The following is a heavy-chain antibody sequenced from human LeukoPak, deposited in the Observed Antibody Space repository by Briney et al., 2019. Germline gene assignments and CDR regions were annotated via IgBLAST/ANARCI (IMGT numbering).Heavy chain of an antibody. Sequence: GGSLRLSCAASGFTFSSYAMSWVRQAPGKGLEWVSGISGSGGSTYYADSVKGRFTISRDNSKNTVYLQMNSLRAEDTAIYYCAKVRSTSCKYCFEYWGQGTLVTVSS. J-gene: IGHJ4*02. CDR2: ISGSGGST. CDR3: AKVRSTSCKYCFEY. CDR1: GFTFSSYA. D-gene: IGHD2-2*01. V-gene: IGHV3-23*01.